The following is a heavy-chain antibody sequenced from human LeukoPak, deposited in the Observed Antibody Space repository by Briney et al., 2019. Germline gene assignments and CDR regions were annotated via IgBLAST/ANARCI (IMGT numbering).Heavy chain of an antibody. Sequence: WETLSLTCTVSGGSISSYYGSWIRQPAGKGLEWVGRIYTSGSTDYNPSLKSRVTMSVDTSKNQFSLKLSSVTAADTAVYYCARDGLSGSGSCGYYYYGMDVWGQGTTVTVSS. J-gene: IGHJ6*02. CDR3: ARDGLSGSGSCGYYYYGMDV. V-gene: IGHV4-4*07. D-gene: IGHD3-10*01. CDR1: GGSISSYY. CDR2: IYTSGST.